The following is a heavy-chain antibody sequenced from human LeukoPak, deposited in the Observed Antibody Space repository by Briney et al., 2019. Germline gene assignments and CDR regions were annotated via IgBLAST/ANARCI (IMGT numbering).Heavy chain of an antibody. Sequence: GGSLRLSRAASGFTFSSFAMSWVRQAPGKGLEWVSGISNSGANTYYVDSVKGRFTISRDNSKNTLYLQMNSLRAEDTAVYYCAKVWNVYGQFDCWGQGTLVTVSS. J-gene: IGHJ4*02. CDR1: GFTFSSFA. V-gene: IGHV3-23*01. D-gene: IGHD5/OR15-5a*01. CDR3: AKVWNVYGQFDC. CDR2: ISNSGANT.